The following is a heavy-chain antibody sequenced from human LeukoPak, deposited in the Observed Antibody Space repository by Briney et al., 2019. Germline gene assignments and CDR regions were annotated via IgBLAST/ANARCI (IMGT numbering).Heavy chain of an antibody. CDR1: GFTFSSYW. CDR3: ARVLLGYFDWSGTFDY. D-gene: IGHD3-9*01. Sequence: GGSLRLSCAASGFTFSSYWMSWVRRAPGKGLEWVANIKQDGSEKYYVDSVKGRFTISRDNAKNSLYLQMNSLRAEDTAVYYCARVLLGYFDWSGTFDYWGQGTLVTVSS. J-gene: IGHJ4*02. CDR2: IKQDGSEK. V-gene: IGHV3-7*01.